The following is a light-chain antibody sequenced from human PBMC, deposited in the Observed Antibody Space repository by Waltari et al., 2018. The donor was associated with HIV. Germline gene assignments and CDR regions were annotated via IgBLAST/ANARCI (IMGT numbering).Light chain of an antibody. J-gene: IGLJ3*02. CDR2: KDT. Sequence: SFELTQPSSVSVSPGQTARITCSGDVLTKKYARWFQQKPAQAPLLVIYKDTEWPSGIPERFSGSSSGTTVTLTISGAQVDDEADYYCYSAADNIEVFGGGTKLTVL. V-gene: IGLV3-27*01. CDR3: YSAADNIEV. CDR1: VLTKKY.